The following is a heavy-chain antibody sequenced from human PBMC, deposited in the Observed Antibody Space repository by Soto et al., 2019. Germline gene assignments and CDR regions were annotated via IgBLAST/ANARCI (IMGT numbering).Heavy chain of an antibody. Sequence: ASVKVSCKASGGTFSSYAISWVRQAPGQGLEWMGGIIPIFGTANYAQKFQGRVTITADKSTSTAYMELSSLRSEDTAVYYCARESIGYYYDSSGPDAFDIWGQGTMVTVSS. V-gene: IGHV1-69*06. J-gene: IGHJ3*02. D-gene: IGHD3-22*01. CDR1: GGTFSSYA. CDR2: IIPIFGTA. CDR3: ARESIGYYYDSSGPDAFDI.